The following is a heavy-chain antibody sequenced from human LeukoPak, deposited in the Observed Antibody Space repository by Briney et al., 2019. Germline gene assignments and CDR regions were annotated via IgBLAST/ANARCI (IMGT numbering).Heavy chain of an antibody. CDR1: GFTFSTYT. Sequence: GGSLRLSCAASGFTFSTYTMNWVRQAPGKGLEWVSSISSSSSYIYYADSVKGRFTISSDSAKNSLYLQMNSLRAEDTAVYYCASGSDSSGYYPVSFDYWGQGTLVTVSS. CDR3: ASGSDSSGYYPVSFDY. J-gene: IGHJ4*02. V-gene: IGHV3-21*01. CDR2: ISSSSSYI. D-gene: IGHD3-22*01.